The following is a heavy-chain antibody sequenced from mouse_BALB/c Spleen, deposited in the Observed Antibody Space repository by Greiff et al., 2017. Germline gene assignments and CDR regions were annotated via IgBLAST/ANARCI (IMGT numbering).Heavy chain of an antibody. D-gene: IGHD1-2*01. Sequence: EVMLVESGAELVKPGASVKLSCTASGFNIKDTYMHWVKQRPEQGLEWIGRIDPANGNTKYDPKFQGKATITADTSSNTAYLQLSSLTSEDTAVYYCARRPPLHYYEGAMDYWGQGTSVTVSS. V-gene: IGHV14-3*02. J-gene: IGHJ4*01. CDR1: GFNIKDTY. CDR2: IDPANGNT. CDR3: ARRPPLHYYEGAMDY.